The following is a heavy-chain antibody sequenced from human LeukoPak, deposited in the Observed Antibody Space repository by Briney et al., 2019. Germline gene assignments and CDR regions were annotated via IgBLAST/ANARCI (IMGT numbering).Heavy chain of an antibody. J-gene: IGHJ4*02. CDR3: ASLLTYSSGWSDYFDY. CDR1: DFSFSSYY. D-gene: IGHD6-19*01. V-gene: IGHV3-53*01. Sequence: GGSLRLSCAASDFSFSSYYMSCVSQAPGKWLEWLSVIYSGGSTYYADSVKGRFTISRDNSKNTLYLQMNSLRAEDTAVYYCASLLTYSSGWSDYFDYWGQGTLVTVSS. CDR2: IYSGGST.